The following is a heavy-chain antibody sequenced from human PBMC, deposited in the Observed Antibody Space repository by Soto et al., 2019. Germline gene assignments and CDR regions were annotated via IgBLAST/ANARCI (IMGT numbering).Heavy chain of an antibody. Sequence: EVQLLESGGGLVQPGGSLRLSCAVSGFSFSSYAMSWVRQAPGKGLEWVASISGSGGSTYYADTVEGRFTISRDNSENTLSLQMNSLRAEDTAVYYCAKGRGWRLPFDYWGQGTLVTVSS. CDR1: GFSFSSYA. V-gene: IGHV3-23*01. CDR2: ISGSGGST. J-gene: IGHJ4*02. D-gene: IGHD5-12*01. CDR3: AKGRGWRLPFDY.